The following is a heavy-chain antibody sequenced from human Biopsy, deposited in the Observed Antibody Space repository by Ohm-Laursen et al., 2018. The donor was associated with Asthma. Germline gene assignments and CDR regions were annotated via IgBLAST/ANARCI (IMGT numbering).Heavy chain of an antibody. D-gene: IGHD1-1*01. CDR2: ISKDASTQ. CDR1: GFSFSNFA. Sequence: SLRLSCAASGFSFSNFAIHWVHQAPGKGLEWVGVISKDASTQDYADSVKGRFTMARDNSKYTLDLQMNSLREEDTAVYYCVRDGTDDAFDIWGQGTVVSVSS. CDR3: VRDGTDDAFDI. V-gene: IGHV3-30*01. J-gene: IGHJ3*02.